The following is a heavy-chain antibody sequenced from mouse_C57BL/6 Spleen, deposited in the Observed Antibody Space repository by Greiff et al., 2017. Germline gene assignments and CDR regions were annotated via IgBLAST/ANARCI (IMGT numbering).Heavy chain of an antibody. CDR1: GYAFTHYL. CDR2: INPGSGGT. CDR3: ARLRCDY. Sequence: QVPLQQSGAELVRPGTSVKVSCKASGYAFTHYLIEWVKQRPGHGLEWIGVINPGSGGTNYNEKFKGKATLTADTSARTAYMQLSSLTSEDSAVYFCARLRCDYWGQGTTRTVSS. J-gene: IGHJ2*01. V-gene: IGHV1-54*01.